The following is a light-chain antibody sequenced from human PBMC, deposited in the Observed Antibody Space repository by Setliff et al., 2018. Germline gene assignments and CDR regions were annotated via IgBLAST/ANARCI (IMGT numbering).Light chain of an antibody. J-gene: IGLJ1*01. CDR2: RNN. V-gene: IGLV1-47*01. CDR3: AAWDDSLNGYV. CDR1: SSNIGAGYD. Sequence: QSVLTQPPSVSGAPGQRVTISCTGSSSNIGAGYDVHWYQQLPGTAPKLLIYRNNQRPSGVPDRFSGSKSGTSASLATSGLQSEDEADYYCAAWDDSLNGYVFGTGTKVTVL.